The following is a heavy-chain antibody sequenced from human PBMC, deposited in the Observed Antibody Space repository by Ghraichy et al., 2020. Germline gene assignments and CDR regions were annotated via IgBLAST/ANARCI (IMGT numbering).Heavy chain of an antibody. J-gene: IGHJ4*02. Sequence: GALRLSCAASGFTFSSYAMSWVRQAPGKGLEWVSGISGSGGNTYYADSVKGRFTISRDNSKNTLYLQMNSPRAEDTAVYYCAKVSGLSSNWPQNPTDYWGQGTLVTVSS. D-gene: IGHD6-13*01. CDR1: GFTFSSYA. V-gene: IGHV3-23*01. CDR3: AKVSGLSSNWPQNPTDY. CDR2: ISGSGGNT.